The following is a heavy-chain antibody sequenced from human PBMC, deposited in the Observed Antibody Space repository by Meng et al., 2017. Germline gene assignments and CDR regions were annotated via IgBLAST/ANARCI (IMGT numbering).Heavy chain of an antibody. V-gene: IGHV1-18*01. J-gene: IGHJ4*02. D-gene: IGHD2-2*01. CDR1: GYNFTSYG. Sequence: QVQQVQYGSEVKRPGAPGKVPCKASGYNFTSYGISWVRQAPGQGLEWMGWISAYNGNTNYAQKLQGRVTMTTDTSTSTAYMELRSLRSDDTAVYYCARVGYCSSTSCHQIDYWGQGTLVTVSS. CDR3: ARVGYCSSTSCHQIDY. CDR2: ISAYNGNT.